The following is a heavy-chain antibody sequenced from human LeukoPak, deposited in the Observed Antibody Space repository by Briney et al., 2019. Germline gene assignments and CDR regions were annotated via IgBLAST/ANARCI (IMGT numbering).Heavy chain of an antibody. CDR3: ARDRHCVNGVCHSPPGMDV. J-gene: IGHJ6*02. V-gene: IGHV3-33*01. CDR1: GFILNDYG. CDR2: IWFDKNQ. Sequence: GGSLRLSCAASGFILNDYGMHWVRQAPGKGLEWVADIWFDKNQHFADSVKGRFAISRDNSKNTVYLQINSLRAKDTAVYYCARDRHCVNGVCHSPPGMDVWGQGTTVTVSS. D-gene: IGHD2-8*01.